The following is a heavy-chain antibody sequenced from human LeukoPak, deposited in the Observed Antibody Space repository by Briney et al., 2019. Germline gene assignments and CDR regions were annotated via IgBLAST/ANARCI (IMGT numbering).Heavy chain of an antibody. V-gene: IGHV1-46*01. CDR1: GYTFTGYH. CDR3: ASEEMAFDY. J-gene: IGHJ4*02. CDR2: INPGGGST. D-gene: IGHD5-24*01. Sequence: ASVKVSCKASGYTFTGYHMHWVRQAPGQGLEWMGIINPGGGSTTYAQKFQGRVTMTRDTSTSTVYMELSSLKSEDTAMYYCASEEMAFDYWGQGTLVTVSS.